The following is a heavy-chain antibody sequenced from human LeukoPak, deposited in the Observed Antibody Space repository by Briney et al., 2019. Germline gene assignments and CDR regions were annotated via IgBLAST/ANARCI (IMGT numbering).Heavy chain of an antibody. CDR1: GFTFSTYS. J-gene: IGHJ4*02. CDR2: ISSLSGTI. CDR3: AIQNQLLWPFDY. D-gene: IGHD2-2*01. V-gene: IGHV3-48*04. Sequence: GGSLRLSCAASGFTFSTYSMNWVRQAPGKGLEWISYISSLSGTIYYAGSVKGRFTISRDNAKNSLYLQMNSLRAEDTAVYYCAIQNQLLWPFDYWGQGTLVTVSS.